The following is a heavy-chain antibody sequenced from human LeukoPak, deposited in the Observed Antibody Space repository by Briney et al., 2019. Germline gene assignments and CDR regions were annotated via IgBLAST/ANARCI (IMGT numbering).Heavy chain of an antibody. Sequence: GPSLRLSCAASGFRFSDYGMHWVRQAPGKGLEWVAVIWYDGSNKYYEDSVKGRFTISRDNSKNTLYLQMNSLTVDDTAVYYCVRDDANYFDSSGYFLPEHWGQGTLVTVSS. CDR2: IWYDGSNK. J-gene: IGHJ4*02. V-gene: IGHV3-33*01. CDR1: GFRFSDYG. D-gene: IGHD3-22*01. CDR3: VRDDANYFDSSGYFLPEH.